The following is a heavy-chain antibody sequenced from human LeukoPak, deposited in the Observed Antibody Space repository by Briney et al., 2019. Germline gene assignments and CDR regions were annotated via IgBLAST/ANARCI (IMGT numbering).Heavy chain of an antibody. CDR2: IWYDGSNK. V-gene: IGHV3-33*06. Sequence: GRSLRLSCAASGFTFSSYGMHWVRQAPGKGLEWVAVIWYDGSNKYYADSVKGRFTISRDNSKNTLYLQMNSLRAEDTAVYYCAKDPTGGVGARPNYYFDYWGQGTLVTVSS. CDR3: AKDPTGGVGARPNYYFDY. D-gene: IGHD1-26*01. CDR1: GFTFSSYG. J-gene: IGHJ4*02.